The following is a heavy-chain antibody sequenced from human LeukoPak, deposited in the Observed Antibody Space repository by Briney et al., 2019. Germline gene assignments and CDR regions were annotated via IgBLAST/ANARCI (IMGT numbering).Heavy chain of an antibody. CDR1: GGSISSYY. CDR2: IYYSGST. Sequence: SETLSLTCTVSGGSISSYYWSWIRQPPGKGLEWIGYIYYSGSTNYNPSLKSRVTISVDTSKNQFSLKLSSVTAADTAVYYCARLTQQWRGTYYFDYWGQGTLVTVSS. D-gene: IGHD6-19*01. V-gene: IGHV4-59*08. J-gene: IGHJ4*02. CDR3: ARLTQQWRGTYYFDY.